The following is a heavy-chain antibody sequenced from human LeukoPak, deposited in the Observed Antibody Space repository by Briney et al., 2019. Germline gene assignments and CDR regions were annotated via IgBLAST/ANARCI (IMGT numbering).Heavy chain of an antibody. CDR3: ARIPYYDSSGYYPTDWYFDL. D-gene: IGHD3-22*01. J-gene: IGHJ2*01. CDR1: GGSISSGGYY. CDR2: IYYSGST. V-gene: IGHV4-31*03. Sequence: PSETLSLTCTVSGGSISSGGYYWSWIRQHPGKGLEWIGYIYYSGSTYYNPSLKSRVTISVDTSKNQFSLKLSSVTAADTAVYYCARIPYYDSSGYYPTDWYFDLWGRGTLVTVSS.